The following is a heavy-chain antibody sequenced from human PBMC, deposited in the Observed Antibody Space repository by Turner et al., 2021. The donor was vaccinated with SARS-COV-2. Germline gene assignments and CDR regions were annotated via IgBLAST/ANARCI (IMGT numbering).Heavy chain of an antibody. CDR3: AKESNFDY. CDR2: ISYDGSNK. V-gene: IGHV3-30*18. Sequence: QVQLVESGGGVVQPGRSLRLSCAASGFTFSSYCMHWVRQAPGKGMEWVALISYDGSNKYNADYVKGRFTITRDNSKNTLYLQMNSLRAEDTAVYYCAKESNFDYWGQGTLVTVSS. CDR1: GFTFSSYC. J-gene: IGHJ4*02.